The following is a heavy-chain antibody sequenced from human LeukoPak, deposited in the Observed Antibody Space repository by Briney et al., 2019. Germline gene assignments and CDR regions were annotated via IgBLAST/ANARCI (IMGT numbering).Heavy chain of an antibody. CDR3: AKDSMIAVAGRVFDY. CDR1: GVTFISYA. J-gene: IGHJ4*02. D-gene: IGHD6-19*01. Sequence: GGSLRLSCAASGVTFISYAVSWVRQAPGKGLEWVSAISGSGGSTYYADSVKGRFTISRDNSKNTLYLQMNSLRAEDTAVYYCAKDSMIAVAGRVFDYWGQGTLVTVSP. CDR2: ISGSGGST. V-gene: IGHV3-23*01.